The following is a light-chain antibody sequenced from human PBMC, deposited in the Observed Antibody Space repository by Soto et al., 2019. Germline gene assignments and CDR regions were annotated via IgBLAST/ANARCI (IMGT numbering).Light chain of an antibody. CDR3: QQYGSSPQT. V-gene: IGKV3-20*01. CDR2: GAS. J-gene: IGKJ3*01. Sequence: EIVLTQSPGTLSLSPGERATLSCRASQSVSSSYLAWYQQKLGQAPRLLIYGASSRATGIPDRFSGSGSGTDFTLTISRLEPGDFAVYYCQQYGSSPQTFGPGTKVDIK. CDR1: QSVSSSY.